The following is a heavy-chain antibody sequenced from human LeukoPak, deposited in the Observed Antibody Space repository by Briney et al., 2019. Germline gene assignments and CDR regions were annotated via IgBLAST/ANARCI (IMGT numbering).Heavy chain of an antibody. CDR3: ARVSSTYCYDSSGNYYYYYYMDV. J-gene: IGHJ6*03. Sequence: SETLSLTCTVSGGSISSYYWSWIRQPPGKGLEWIGYIYYSGSTNYNPSLKSRVTISVDTSKNQFSLKLSSVTAADTAVYYCARVSSTYCYDSSGNYYYYYYMDVWGKGTTVTVSS. V-gene: IGHV4-59*01. CDR1: GGSISSYY. CDR2: IYYSGST. D-gene: IGHD3-22*01.